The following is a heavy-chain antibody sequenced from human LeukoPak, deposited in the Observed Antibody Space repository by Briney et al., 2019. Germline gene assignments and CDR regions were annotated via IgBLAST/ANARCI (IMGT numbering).Heavy chain of an antibody. D-gene: IGHD3-3*01. CDR3: ARVVFYSTVEDFWSGYPLYNWFDP. Sequence: SETLSLTCTVSGGSISSYYWSWIRQPAGKGLEWIGRIYTSGSTNYNPSLKSRVTMSVDTSKNQFSLKLSSVTAADTAVYYCARVVFYSTVEDFWSGYPLYNWFDPWGQGTLVTVSS. J-gene: IGHJ5*02. CDR1: GGSISSYY. V-gene: IGHV4-4*07. CDR2: IYTSGST.